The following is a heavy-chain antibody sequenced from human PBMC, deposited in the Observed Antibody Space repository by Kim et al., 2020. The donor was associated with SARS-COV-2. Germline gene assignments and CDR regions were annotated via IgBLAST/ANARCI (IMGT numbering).Heavy chain of an antibody. Sequence: NPSLKSRVTPSADTSKNQLSLKLSFVTAADTAVYYCARLKIGTTDWFFDYWGQGTLVTVSS. J-gene: IGHJ4*02. CDR3: ARLKIGTTDWFFDY. V-gene: IGHV4-39*01. D-gene: IGHD3-9*01.